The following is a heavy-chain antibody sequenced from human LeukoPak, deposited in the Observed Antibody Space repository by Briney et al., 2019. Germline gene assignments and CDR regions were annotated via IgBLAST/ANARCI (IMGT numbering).Heavy chain of an antibody. Sequence: PGGSLRLSCAASGFTFSSYGMHWVRQAPGKGLEWVAFIRYDGSNKYYADSVKGRFTISRDNSKNTLYLQMNSLKTEDTAVYYCTTVWGSSYTRAYYFDYWGQGTLVTVSS. CDR2: IRYDGSNK. V-gene: IGHV3-30*02. D-gene: IGHD2-2*02. J-gene: IGHJ4*02. CDR3: TTVWGSSYTRAYYFDY. CDR1: GFTFSSYG.